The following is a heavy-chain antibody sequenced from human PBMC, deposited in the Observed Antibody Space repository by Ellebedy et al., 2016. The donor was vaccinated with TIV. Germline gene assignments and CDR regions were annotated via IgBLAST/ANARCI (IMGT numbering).Heavy chain of an antibody. CDR2: IYYTETT. CDR1: GGSIDTYY. V-gene: IGHV4-59*01. D-gene: IGHD6-6*01. CDR3: ATDSLSSSSRAFDM. Sequence: MPSETLSLTCTVSGGSIDTYYWSWIRQPPGKGLEWIGPIYYTETTDYNPSLKSRVTISVDTSKNQISLKLSSVTAADTAVYYCATDSLSSSSRAFDMWGQGTMVTVSS. J-gene: IGHJ3*02.